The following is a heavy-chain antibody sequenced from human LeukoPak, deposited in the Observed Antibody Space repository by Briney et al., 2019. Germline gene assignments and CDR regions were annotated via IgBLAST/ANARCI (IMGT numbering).Heavy chain of an antibody. CDR1: GFTFSIYA. Sequence: PGRSLRLSCAASGFTFSIYAVHWVRQAPGKGLEWVTDISYDGSNKYYADCVKGRFTTSRDNPRTPRYLQMNSRRAKDTAVYYGARDREVRGVEYCMDVGGQGTTVTLS. J-gene: IGHJ6*02. CDR3: ARDREVRGVEYCMDV. D-gene: IGHD3-10*01. CDR2: ISYDGSNK. V-gene: IGHV3-30-3*01.